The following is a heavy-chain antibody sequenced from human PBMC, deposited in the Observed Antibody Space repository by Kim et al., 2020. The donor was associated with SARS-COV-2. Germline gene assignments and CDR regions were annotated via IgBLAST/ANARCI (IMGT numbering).Heavy chain of an antibody. CDR1: GGSVSSTNW. CDR3: ARLGSQYSSWFDP. J-gene: IGHJ5*02. Sequence: SETLSLTCAVFGGSVSSTNWWTWVLQPPGKGLAWIGQISYSGSTNYNPSLKSRVTISVDTSYNHFSLRLTSVTAADTAVYYCARLGSQYSSWFDPWGQGTLVTVSS. CDR2: ISYSGST. D-gene: IGHD6-13*01. V-gene: IGHV4-4*02.